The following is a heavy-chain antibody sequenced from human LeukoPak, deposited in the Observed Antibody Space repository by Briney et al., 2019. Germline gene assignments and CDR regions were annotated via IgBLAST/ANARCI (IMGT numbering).Heavy chain of an antibody. D-gene: IGHD6-13*01. V-gene: IGHV3-33*01. CDR3: ARGHSSSWYLPDYYYYGMDV. CDR1: GFTFSSYG. J-gene: IGHJ6*04. Sequence: PGGSLRLSCAASGFTFSSYGMHWVRQAPGKGLEWVAVIRYEGSNKYYADSVKGRFTISRDNSKNTLYLQMNSLRAEDTAVYYCARGHSSSWYLPDYYYYGMDVWGKGTTVTVSS. CDR2: IRYEGSNK.